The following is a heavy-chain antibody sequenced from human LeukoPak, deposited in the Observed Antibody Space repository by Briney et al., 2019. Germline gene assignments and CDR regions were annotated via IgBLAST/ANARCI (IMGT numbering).Heavy chain of an antibody. D-gene: IGHD3-10*01. CDR2: MNPNTGNT. CDR1: GYTFTSYD. Sequence: GASVKVSCKASGYTFTSYDINWVRQATGQGLEWMGWMNPNTGNTGYAQKSRGRVSMTRKTSISTAYMELSSLRSEDTAVYYCARKFVGSRGYYFDYWGQGTLVTVSS. J-gene: IGHJ4*02. CDR3: ARKFVGSRGYYFDY. V-gene: IGHV1-8*01.